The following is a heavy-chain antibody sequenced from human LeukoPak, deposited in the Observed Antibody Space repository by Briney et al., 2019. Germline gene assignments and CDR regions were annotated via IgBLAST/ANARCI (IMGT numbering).Heavy chain of an antibody. CDR2: MNPNSGNT. CDR3: ARGLKWELRLHY. D-gene: IGHD1-26*01. CDR1: GYTFTSYD. V-gene: IGHV1-8*01. J-gene: IGHJ4*02. Sequence: ASVKVSCKASGYTFTSYDINWVRQATGQGLEWMGWMNPNSGNTGYAQKFQGRVTMTRNTSISTAYMELSSLGSEDTAVYYCARGLKWELRLHYWGQGTLVTVSS.